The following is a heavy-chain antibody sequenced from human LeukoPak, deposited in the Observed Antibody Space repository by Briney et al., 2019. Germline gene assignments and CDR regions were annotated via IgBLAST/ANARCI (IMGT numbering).Heavy chain of an antibody. D-gene: IGHD4-17*01. J-gene: IGHJ5*02. CDR2: IYTSGST. Sequence: SSETLSLTCTVSGVSISNYYWSWIRQPAGKGLEWIGRIYTSGSTTYNPSLKSRVTMSVDTSKSQFSLNLMSVTAADTAVYYCTRDTGTTGEVKFDPWGQGTLVTVSS. V-gene: IGHV4-4*07. CDR1: GVSISNYY. CDR3: TRDTGTTGEVKFDP.